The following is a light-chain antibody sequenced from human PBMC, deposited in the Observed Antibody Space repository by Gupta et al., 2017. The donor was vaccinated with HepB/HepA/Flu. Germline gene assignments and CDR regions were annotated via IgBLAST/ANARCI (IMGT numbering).Light chain of an antibody. CDR1: SSDVGTYNL. CDR3: CSYTHSETWV. Sequence: QPALPQPASVSGSPGQSITISCTGTSSDVGTYNLVSWYQQYPGKAPKVMIYEVSKWPSGISHRFSGSKSGNTASLTISGLQAEDEADYYCCSYTHSETWVFGGGTKLTVL. V-gene: IGLV2-23*02. CDR2: EVS. J-gene: IGLJ3*02.